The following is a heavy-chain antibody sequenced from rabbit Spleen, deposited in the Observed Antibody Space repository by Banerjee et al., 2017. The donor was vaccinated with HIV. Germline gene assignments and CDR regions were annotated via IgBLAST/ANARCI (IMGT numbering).Heavy chain of an antibody. J-gene: IGHJ2*01. CDR3: ARESYNNFEP. CDR1: GFDVSSYY. CDR2: IYGSNIG. V-gene: IGHV1S40*01. Sequence: QSLEESGGGLVKPGGTLTLTCTASGFDVSSYYMCWVRQAPGKGLEWIACIYGSNIGYASWAKGRFTISKISSTTVTLQMTSLAAADTATYFCARESYNNFEPWGPGTLVTVS. D-gene: IGHD3-1*01.